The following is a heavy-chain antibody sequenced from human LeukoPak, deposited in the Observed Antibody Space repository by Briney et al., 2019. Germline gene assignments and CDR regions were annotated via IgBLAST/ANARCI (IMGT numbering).Heavy chain of an antibody. CDR1: GFSFSSYG. D-gene: IGHD2-21*01. J-gene: IGHJ5*02. CDR3: AKGGIPDDP. CDR2: ISYDGSNK. V-gene: IGHV3-30*18. Sequence: GGSLRLSCAASGFSFSSYGMHWVRQAPGKGLEWVAVISYDGSNKHHADSVKGRFTVSRDNSKNTLYLQMNSLRVEDTAVYYCAKGGIPDDPWGQGTLVTVSS.